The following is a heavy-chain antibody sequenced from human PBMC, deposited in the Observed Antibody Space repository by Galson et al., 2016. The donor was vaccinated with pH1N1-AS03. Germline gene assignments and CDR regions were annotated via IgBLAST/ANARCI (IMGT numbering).Heavy chain of an antibody. CDR2: ISSTGSNT. D-gene: IGHD3-9*01. Sequence: SLRLSCAVSGFTFSTYAMTWVRQAPGRGLEWVSSISSTGSNTFYADSVMGRFTISRDNSKNTLYLQMNSRRAEDTAVFYCAKYAIDWYEDYWGQGTLVAVSA. CDR3: AKYAIDWYEDY. J-gene: IGHJ4*02. V-gene: IGHV3-23*01. CDR1: GFTFSTYA.